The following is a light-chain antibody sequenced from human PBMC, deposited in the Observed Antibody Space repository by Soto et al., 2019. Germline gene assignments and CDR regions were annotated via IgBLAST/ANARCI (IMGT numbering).Light chain of an antibody. CDR1: QSISTW. Sequence: DIPMTQSPSTLSASVGDRVTITCRASQSISTWLAWYQQKPGKAPKVLIYKMSSLHSGAPSRFSGSGSGTEVTLTISSLQPEDFASYYCQQYLSYPLTFGGGTKVEIK. V-gene: IGKV1-5*03. J-gene: IGKJ4*01. CDR2: KMS. CDR3: QQYLSYPLT.